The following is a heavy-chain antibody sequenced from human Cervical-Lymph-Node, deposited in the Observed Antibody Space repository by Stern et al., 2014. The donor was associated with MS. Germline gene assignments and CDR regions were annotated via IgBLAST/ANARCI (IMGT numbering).Heavy chain of an antibody. Sequence: VQLVESGGGVVQPGGSLRLSCAASGFTLSSFGMHWVRQAPSKGLEWVGGISSDGSNKYYADYVKGRFTISRDNSKNTLYLHMNNLTTEDTAVYYCAKDPQTIFGVAIIGVFEYWGQGTPVTVSS. CDR3: AKDPQTIFGVAIIGVFEY. CDR1: GFTLSSFG. J-gene: IGHJ4*02. D-gene: IGHD3-3*01. V-gene: IGHV3-30*18. CDR2: ISSDGSNK.